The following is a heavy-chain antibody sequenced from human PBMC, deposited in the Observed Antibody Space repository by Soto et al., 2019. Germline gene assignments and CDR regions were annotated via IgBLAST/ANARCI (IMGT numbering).Heavy chain of an antibody. CDR3: VRLPLAPVTRSYFDY. J-gene: IGHJ4*02. V-gene: IGHV4-39*01. D-gene: IGHD4-17*01. Sequence: SETLSLTCTVSGGSISSSSYYWGWIHQPPGKGLEWIGSIYYSGSTYYNPSLKSRVTISVDTSKNQFSLKLSSVTAADTAVYYCVRLPLAPVTRSYFDYWGQGTLVTVSS. CDR1: GGSISSSSYY. CDR2: IYYSGST.